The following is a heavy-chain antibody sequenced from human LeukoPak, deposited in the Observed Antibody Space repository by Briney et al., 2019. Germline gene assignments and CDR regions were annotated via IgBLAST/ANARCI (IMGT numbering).Heavy chain of an antibody. CDR2: ISYDGSNK. D-gene: IGHD2-8*01. CDR1: GFTFSSYA. V-gene: IGHV3-30*04. CDR3: ARDSHPYCTNGVCYQAFDI. J-gene: IGHJ3*02. Sequence: GGSLRLSCAASGFTFSSYAMHWVRQAPGKGLEWVAVISYDGSNKYYADSVKGRFTISRDNSKNTLYLQMNSLRAEDTAVYYCARDSHPYCTNGVCYQAFDIWGQGTMVTVSS.